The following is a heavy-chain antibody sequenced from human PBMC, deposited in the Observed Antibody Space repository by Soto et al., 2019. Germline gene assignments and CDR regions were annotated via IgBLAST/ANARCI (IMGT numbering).Heavy chain of an antibody. CDR3: ARGPGGPDGPGDY. CDR2: INAGNGNT. CDR1: GYTFTSYA. V-gene: IGHV1-3*01. Sequence: QVQLVQSGAEVKKPGASVKVSCKASGYTFTSYAMHWVRQAPGQRLEWMGWINAGNGNTKYSQKFQGRVTITRDTAASKAYMELSSLGSEDTAVYYCARGPGGPDGPGDYWGQGTLVTVSS. J-gene: IGHJ4*02. D-gene: IGHD2-15*01.